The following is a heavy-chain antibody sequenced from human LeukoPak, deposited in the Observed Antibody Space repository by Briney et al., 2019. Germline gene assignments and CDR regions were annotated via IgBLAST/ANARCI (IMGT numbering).Heavy chain of an antibody. V-gene: IGHV1-69*01. CDR3: ARGYSYGAYYYYYGMDV. CDR1: GGTFSSYA. D-gene: IGHD5-18*01. Sequence: GASVKVSFKASGGTFSSYAISWVRQAPGQGLEWMGGIIPIFGTANYAQKFQGRVTITADESTSTAYMELSSLRSEDTAVYYCARGYSYGAYYYYYGMDVWGQGTTVTVSS. CDR2: IIPIFGTA. J-gene: IGHJ6*02.